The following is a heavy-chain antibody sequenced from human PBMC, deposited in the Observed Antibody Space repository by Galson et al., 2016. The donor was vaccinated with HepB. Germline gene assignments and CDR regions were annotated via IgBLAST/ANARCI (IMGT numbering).Heavy chain of an antibody. CDR2: ISFDGNSK. V-gene: IGHV3-30*18. CDR1: GFTFENYA. J-gene: IGHJ4*02. Sequence: SLRLSCAASGFTFENYAMHWVRQAPGKGLEWVSLISFDGNSKYHADSLRGRFTVSRDNSRNTLYLQVNSLRVEDTAVYSCAKWGGSTNTIFGVYFFDSWGPGTPVTVSS. D-gene: IGHD3-3*01. CDR3: AKWGGSTNTIFGVYFFDS.